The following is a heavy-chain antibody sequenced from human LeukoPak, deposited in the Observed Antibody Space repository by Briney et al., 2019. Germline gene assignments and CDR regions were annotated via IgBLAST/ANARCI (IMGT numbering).Heavy chain of an antibody. CDR1: GFIFSDYY. Sequence: GGSLRLSCAAPGFIFSDYYMSWIRQAPGKGLEWLSYISSYSGYTNYADSVKGRFTISRDNANNSLYLQMNSLRAEDTAVYYCATSRISGSRAFDCWGQGTLVTVSS. V-gene: IGHV3-11*06. CDR3: ATSRISGSRAFDC. CDR2: ISSYSGYT. J-gene: IGHJ4*02. D-gene: IGHD1-20*01.